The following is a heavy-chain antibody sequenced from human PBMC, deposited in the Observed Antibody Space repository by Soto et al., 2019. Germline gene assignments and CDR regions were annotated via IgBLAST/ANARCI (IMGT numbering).Heavy chain of an antibody. CDR1: GGTFSSYA. CDR3: ASPSHQITYYYDSSGYYYSHDAFAI. Sequence: GASVKVSCKASGGTFSSYAISWVRQAPGQGLEWMGGIIPIFGTANYAQKFQGRVTITADESTSTAYMELSSLRSEDTAVYYCASPSHQITYYYDSSGYYYSHDAFAIWGQGTMVTVSS. D-gene: IGHD3-22*01. V-gene: IGHV1-69*13. J-gene: IGHJ3*02. CDR2: IIPIFGTA.